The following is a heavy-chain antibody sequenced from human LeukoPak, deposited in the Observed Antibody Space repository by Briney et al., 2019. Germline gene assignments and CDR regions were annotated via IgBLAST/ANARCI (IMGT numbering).Heavy chain of an antibody. J-gene: IGHJ5*02. Sequence: ASVKVSCKASGYTFTSYVISWVRQAPGQGLEWMGWISAYNGNTNYAQKLQGRVTMTTDTSTSTAYMELRSLRSDDTAVYYCARGQYSSSWYGWFDPWGQGTLVTVSS. CDR2: ISAYNGNT. CDR1: GYTFTSYV. V-gene: IGHV1-18*01. CDR3: ARGQYSSSWYGWFDP. D-gene: IGHD6-13*01.